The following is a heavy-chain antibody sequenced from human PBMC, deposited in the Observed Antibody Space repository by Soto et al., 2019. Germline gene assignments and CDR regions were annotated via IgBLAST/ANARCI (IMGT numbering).Heavy chain of an antibody. Sequence: QVHLRESGPGLVRPSGTLSLTCAVSGGSISSSFWWTWVRQSPGKGLEWIGEIYHIGITHYNPSLKSRVTISVEKSTNQFSLKLNSVTAADTAVYYCARAPRTYDNSENGGRGILVTVSS. CDR1: GGSISSSFW. CDR3: ARAPRTYDNSEN. V-gene: IGHV4-4*02. J-gene: IGHJ1*01. CDR2: IYHIGIT. D-gene: IGHD3-9*01.